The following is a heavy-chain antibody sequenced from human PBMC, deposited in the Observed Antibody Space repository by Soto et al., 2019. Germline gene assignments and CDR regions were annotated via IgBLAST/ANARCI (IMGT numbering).Heavy chain of an antibody. Sequence: QVQLVHSGAEVKKPGASVNVSCETSGYICPNLYIHWVRQAPGQGLSRMGMSNPGGGSTRNATKFQGRVILTRDASKSTVVMERSILKSEDTALYYWARLVARGITLEVEIRPADTDDYWVQATLVPVSS. J-gene: IGHJ4*02. D-gene: IGHD3-16*01. CDR3: ARLVARGITLEVEIRPADTDDY. V-gene: IGHV1-46*01. CDR1: GYICPNLY. CDR2: SNPGGGST.